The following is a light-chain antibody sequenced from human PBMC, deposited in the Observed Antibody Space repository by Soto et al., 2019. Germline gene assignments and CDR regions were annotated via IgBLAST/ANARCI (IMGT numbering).Light chain of an antibody. J-gene: IGKJ2*01. CDR2: KAS. Sequence: DIQMTQSPSTLSASVGDRVTITCRASQSISSWLAWYQQKPGKAPKLLIHKASSLGSGVPSRFSGGGSGTEFTLTISSLQPDDFATYYCQQYKSSPFTFSQGTKLEI. V-gene: IGKV1-5*03. CDR1: QSISSW. CDR3: QQYKSSPFT.